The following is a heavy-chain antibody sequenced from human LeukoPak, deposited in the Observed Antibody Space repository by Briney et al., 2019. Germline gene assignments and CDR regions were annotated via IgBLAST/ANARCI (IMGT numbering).Heavy chain of an antibody. D-gene: IGHD1-26*01. CDR2: ISSDGSNK. V-gene: IGHV3-30-3*01. Sequence: GGSLRLSCAASGFTFRNYAMDWVRQAPGKGLEWVAVISSDGSNKYYADSVKGRFTISRDNSKNTLYLQMNSLRAEDTAVYYCARLKSYSDAFDIWGQGTMVTVSS. J-gene: IGHJ3*02. CDR3: ARLKSYSDAFDI. CDR1: GFTFRNYA.